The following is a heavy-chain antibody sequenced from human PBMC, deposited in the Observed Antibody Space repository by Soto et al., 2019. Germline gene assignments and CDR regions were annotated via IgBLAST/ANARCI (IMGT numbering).Heavy chain of an antibody. CDR3: ARLDHGESVYFHX. CDR1: GFTVSANY. Sequence: PGGSLRLSCAASGFTVSANYMSWVRQAPGKGLEWVSSIYSGGSTYYADAVRGRFTISRDNSKKTLYLQMNSLRAEDTAVYYCARLDHGESVYFHXWGQGTLVTVSX. V-gene: IGHV3-53*01. CDR2: IYSGGST. J-gene: IGHJ4*02.